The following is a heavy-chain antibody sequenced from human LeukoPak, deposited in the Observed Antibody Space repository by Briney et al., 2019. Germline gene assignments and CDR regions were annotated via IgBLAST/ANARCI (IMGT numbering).Heavy chain of an antibody. D-gene: IGHD2-2*01. V-gene: IGHV4-30-2*01. CDR3: ARLQYSSTRVGYYGMDV. CDR1: GGSISSGGYS. Sequence: PSQTLSLTCGVSGGSISSGGYSWSWIRQPPGKGLEWIGYIYHSGSTYYNPSLKSRVTISVDRSKNQFSLKLSSVTAADTAVYYCARLQYSSTRVGYYGMDVWGQGTTVTVSS. CDR2: IYHSGST. J-gene: IGHJ6*02.